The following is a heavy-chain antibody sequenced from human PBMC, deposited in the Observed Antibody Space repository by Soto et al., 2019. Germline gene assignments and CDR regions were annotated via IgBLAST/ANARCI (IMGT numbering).Heavy chain of an antibody. CDR2: IGTAGDT. Sequence: EVQLVESGGGLVQPGGSLRLSCAASGFTFSSYDMHWVRQATGKGLEWVSAIGTAGDTYYPGSVKGRFTISRENAKNSLYLQMNCLRAEDTAVYYCARGYNWNDGIYYGMDVWGQGTTVTVSS. CDR3: ARGYNWNDGIYYGMDV. V-gene: IGHV3-13*01. J-gene: IGHJ6*02. CDR1: GFTFSSYD. D-gene: IGHD1-1*01.